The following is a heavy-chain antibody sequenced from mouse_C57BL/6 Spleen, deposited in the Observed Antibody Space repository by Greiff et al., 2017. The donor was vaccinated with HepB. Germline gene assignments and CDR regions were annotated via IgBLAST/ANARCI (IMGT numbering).Heavy chain of an antibody. D-gene: IGHD1-1*01. CDR1: GFSLTSYA. V-gene: IGHV2-9-1*01. CDR2: IWTGGGT. J-gene: IGHJ4*01. CDR3: ASDYYDSSSYAMDY. Sequence: QVQLKQSGPGLVAPSQSLSITCTVSGFSLTSYAISWVRQPPGKGLEWLGVIWTGGGTNYNSALISRLSISKDNSKSQVVLKMNSLQTDDTARYYYASDYYDSSSYAMDYWGKGTSVTVSS.